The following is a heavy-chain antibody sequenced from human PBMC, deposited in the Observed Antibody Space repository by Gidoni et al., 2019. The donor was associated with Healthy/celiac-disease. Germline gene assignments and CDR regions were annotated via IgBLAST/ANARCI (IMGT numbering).Heavy chain of an antibody. D-gene: IGHD5-12*01. J-gene: IGHJ1*01. CDR3: ASLTQDSGYDLSEYFQH. CDR1: GGSISSSSYY. V-gene: IGHV4-39*01. Sequence: QLQLQESGPGLVKPSKTLSLTCTLSGGSISSSSYYWGWIRQPPGKGLEWIGSIYYSGSTYYNPSLKSRVTISVDTSKNQFSRKLSSVTAADPAVYYCASLTQDSGYDLSEYFQHWCQGTLVTVSS. CDR2: IYYSGST.